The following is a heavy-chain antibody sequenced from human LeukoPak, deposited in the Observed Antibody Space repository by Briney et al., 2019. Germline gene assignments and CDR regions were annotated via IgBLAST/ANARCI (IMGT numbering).Heavy chain of an antibody. CDR1: GGTFSSYA. J-gene: IGHJ5*02. CDR2: IIPIFGTA. V-gene: IGHV1-69*05. Sequence: ASVKVSCKASGGTFSSYAISWVRQAPGQGLEWMGGIIPIFGTANYAQEFQGRVTITTDESTSAAYMELSSLRSEDTAVYYCAREGEQLWSNNWFDPWGQGTLVTVSS. D-gene: IGHD5-18*01. CDR3: AREGEQLWSNNWFDP.